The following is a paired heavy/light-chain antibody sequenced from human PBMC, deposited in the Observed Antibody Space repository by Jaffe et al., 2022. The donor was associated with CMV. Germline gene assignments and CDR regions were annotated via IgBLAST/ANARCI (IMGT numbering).Light chain of an antibody. J-gene: IGKJ2*01. V-gene: IGKV2-28*01. CDR1: QSLLHRNGYNY. CDR2: LGS. Sequence: DIVMTQSPLSLPVTPGEPASISCRSSQSLLHRNGYNYLDWYLQKPGQSPKLLIYLGSNRASGVPDRFSGSGSGTDFTLRISRVEAEDVGVYYCMQALQTPLAFGQGTKLEIK. CDR3: MQALQTPLA.
Heavy chain of an antibody. CDR1: GFSLTTNGVG. CDR3: AHRPGNWNYAYFDL. V-gene: IGHV2-5*02. D-gene: IGHD1-7*01. Sequence: QITLTESGPPLVKPTQTLTLTCTFSGFSLTTNGVGVGWIRQPPGKALEWLALIYWDDDKRYSPSLKSRLTITKDTSKNQVVLTMTNMDPVDTATYYCAHRPGNWNYAYFDLWGRGTLITVSS. J-gene: IGHJ2*01. CDR2: IYWDDDK.